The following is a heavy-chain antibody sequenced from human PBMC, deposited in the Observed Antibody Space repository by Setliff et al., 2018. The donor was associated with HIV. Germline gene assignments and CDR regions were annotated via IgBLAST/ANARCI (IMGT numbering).Heavy chain of an antibody. V-gene: IGHV1-2*02. CDR1: GYTFTSYY. J-gene: IGHJ4*02. CDR2: INPRSGVT. Sequence: ASVKVSCKASGYTFTSYYMHWVRQAPGQGLQWMGWINPRSGVTKYAQKFQGRFIMTTDTTINTLYMELERLTSDDTALYYCARDSGTNDHFLSPYYGALDFWGLGTLVTVSS. D-gene: IGHD3-3*02. CDR3: ARDSGTNDHFLSPYYGALDF.